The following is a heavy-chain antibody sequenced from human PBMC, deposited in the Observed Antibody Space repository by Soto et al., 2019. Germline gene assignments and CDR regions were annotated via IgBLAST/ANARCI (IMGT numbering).Heavy chain of an antibody. V-gene: IGHV4-4*07. CDR3: ARDLGGTNYYYYGMDV. J-gene: IGHJ6*02. Sequence: SETLSLTCTVSGGSISSYYWSWIRQPAGKGLEWIGRIYTSGSTNYNPSLKSRVTMSVDTSKNQFSLKLSSVTAAGTAVYYCARDLGGTNYYYYGMDVWGQGTTVTVSS. CDR1: GGSISSYY. D-gene: IGHD1-7*01. CDR2: IYTSGST.